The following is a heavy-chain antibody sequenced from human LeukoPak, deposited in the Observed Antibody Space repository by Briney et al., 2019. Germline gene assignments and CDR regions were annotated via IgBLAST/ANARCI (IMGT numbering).Heavy chain of an antibody. CDR1: GFTFSSYA. J-gene: IGHJ3*02. CDR2: ISSNGGST. CDR3: ARDLVGDFWSGPANDAFDI. D-gene: IGHD3-3*01. Sequence: GGSLRLSCAASGFTFSSYAMHWVRQAPGKGLEYVSAISSNGGSTYYANSVKGRFTISRDNSKNTLYLQMGSLRAEDMAVYYCARDLVGDFWSGPANDAFDIWGQGTMVTVSS. V-gene: IGHV3-64*01.